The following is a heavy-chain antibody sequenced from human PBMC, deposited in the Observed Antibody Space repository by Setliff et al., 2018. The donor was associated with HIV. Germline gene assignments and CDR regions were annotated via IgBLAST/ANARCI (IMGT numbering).Heavy chain of an antibody. D-gene: IGHD3-3*01. CDR2: IHHTGST. CDR1: GFSISSRYY. J-gene: IGHJ4*02. CDR3: ARSIVPVASGYYYFEY. V-gene: IGHV4-38-2*01. Sequence: SETLSLTCDVSGFSISSRYYWGWIRQSPGKGLEWIGNIHHTGSTYYKPSLKSRVTISVDTSKNQFSLRLSSVAAGDTAVYYCARSIVPVASGYYYFEYWGQGTLVTVSS.